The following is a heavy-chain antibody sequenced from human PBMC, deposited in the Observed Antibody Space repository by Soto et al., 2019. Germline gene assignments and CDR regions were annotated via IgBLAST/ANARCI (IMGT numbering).Heavy chain of an antibody. Sequence: SETLSLTCSVSGDAISNYYWSWIRQTPGRGLEWIGCVHERGSTDYNPSLRGRVIISLHKSKSQFSLSLRSATAADTATYYCARGTRALITSFFAYWGQGIPVTVSS. CDR1: GDAISNYY. CDR2: VHERGST. V-gene: IGHV4-59*03. J-gene: IGHJ4*02. CDR3: ARGTRALITSFFAY. D-gene: IGHD1-20*01.